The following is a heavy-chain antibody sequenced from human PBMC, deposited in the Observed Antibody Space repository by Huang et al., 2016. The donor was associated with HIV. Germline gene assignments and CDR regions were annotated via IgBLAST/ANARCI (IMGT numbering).Heavy chain of an antibody. CDR1: GYTFSKYG. CDR3: ARNILAVTATYAFDL. J-gene: IGHJ3*01. D-gene: IGHD2-21*02. CDR2: IVTGNGHT. V-gene: IGHV1-3*04. Sequence: QVHLVQSGAEVKKPGASVKICCQVLGYTFSKYGLQWVRQAPGQGLEWLGWIVTGNGHTQYSQSFQGRVTVTSDTSARTAYMELSNLRSEDSAIYYCARNILAVTATYAFDLWGQGTMVTVSS.